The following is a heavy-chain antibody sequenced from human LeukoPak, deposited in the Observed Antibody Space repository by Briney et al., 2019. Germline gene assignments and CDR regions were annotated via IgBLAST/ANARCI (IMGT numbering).Heavy chain of an antibody. CDR2: IYYSGST. CDR3: ARVKVGAPAFDY. D-gene: IGHD1-26*01. V-gene: IGHV4-59*01. Sequence: SETLSLTCTVSGGSISSYYWSWIRQPPGKGLEWIGYIYYSGSTNYNPSLKSRVTISVDTSKNQFSLKLSSVTAADTAVYYCARVKVGAPAFDYWGQGTLVTVSS. CDR1: GGSISSYY. J-gene: IGHJ4*02.